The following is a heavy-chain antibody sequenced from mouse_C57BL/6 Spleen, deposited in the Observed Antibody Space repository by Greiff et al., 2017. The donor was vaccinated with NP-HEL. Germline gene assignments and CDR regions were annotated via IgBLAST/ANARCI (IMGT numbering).Heavy chain of an antibody. Sequence: VQLQQSGAELVRPGASVKLSCKASGYTFTDYYINWVKQRPGQGLEWIARIYPGSGNTYYNEKFKGKATLTAEKSSSTAYMQLSSLTSEDSAVYFCATPYYGSSYCFDYWGQGTTLTVSS. CDR3: ATPYYGSSYCFDY. V-gene: IGHV1-76*01. J-gene: IGHJ2*01. D-gene: IGHD1-1*01. CDR2: IYPGSGNT. CDR1: GYTFTDYY.